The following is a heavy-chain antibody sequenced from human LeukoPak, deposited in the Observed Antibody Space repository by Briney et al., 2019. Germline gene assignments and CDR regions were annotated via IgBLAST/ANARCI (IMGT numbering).Heavy chain of an antibody. CDR1: DGSINSYY. CDR2: IYYNGNT. V-gene: IGHV4-59*08. CDR3: ARQGGDSMVRGVIKDWFGP. J-gene: IGHJ5*02. D-gene: IGHD3-10*01. Sequence: SETLSLTCSVSDGSINSYYWNWIRRPPGKGLEWIGYIYYNGNTNYSPSLKSRVTMSVDTSKNLFSLKLSSVTAADTAVYYCARQGGDSMVRGVIKDWFGPWGQGTLVTVSS.